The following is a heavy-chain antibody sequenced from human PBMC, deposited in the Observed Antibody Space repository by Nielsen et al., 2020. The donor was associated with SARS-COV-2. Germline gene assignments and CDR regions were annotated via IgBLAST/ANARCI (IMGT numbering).Heavy chain of an antibody. J-gene: IGHJ6*03. D-gene: IGHD3-3*01. V-gene: IGHV4-34*01. CDR3: ARGKRSISGAFLTYYYYYYMDV. CDR2: ITHSGDT. Sequence: WIRQPPGKGLEWIGKITHSGDTNYNPSLKSRVTMSVDTSKSQFSLKLNSVTAADTAVYFCARGKRSISGAFLTYYYYYYMDVWGKGTTVTRLL.